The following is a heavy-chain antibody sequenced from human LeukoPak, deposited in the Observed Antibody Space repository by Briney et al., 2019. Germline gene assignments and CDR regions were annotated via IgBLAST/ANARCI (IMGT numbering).Heavy chain of an antibody. V-gene: IGHV3-48*04. Sequence: GGSLRLSCAASGFTFSSYSMNWVRQAPGKGLEWVSYISSSSSTIYYADSVKGRFTISRDNAKNSLYLQMNSLRAEDTAVYYCAREGWGDGDQRAYWREATQVSHSS. CDR1: GFTFSSYS. CDR3: AREGWGDGDQRAY. D-gene: IGHD4-17*01. J-gene: IGHJ4*02. CDR2: ISSSSSTI.